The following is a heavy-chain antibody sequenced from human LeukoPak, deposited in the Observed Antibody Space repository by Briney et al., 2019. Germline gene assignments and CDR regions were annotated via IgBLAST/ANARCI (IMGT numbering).Heavy chain of an antibody. Sequence: KASETLSLTCTVSGGSISSYYWSWIRQPAGKGLEWIGHIYNSGSSNYNPSLKSRVTMSVDTSKNQFSLRLSSVTAADTAVYYCARGGYDSGGYYRDSWGQGTLVTVSS. V-gene: IGHV4-4*07. J-gene: IGHJ4*02. D-gene: IGHD3-22*01. CDR2: IYNSGSS. CDR1: GGSISSYY. CDR3: ARGGYDSGGYYRDS.